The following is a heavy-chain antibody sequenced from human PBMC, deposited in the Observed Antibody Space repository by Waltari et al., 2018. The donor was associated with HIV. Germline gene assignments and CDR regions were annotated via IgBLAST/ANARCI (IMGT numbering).Heavy chain of an antibody. CDR1: GFTFSLYW. V-gene: IGHV3-7*01. J-gene: IGHJ3*02. Sequence: PGGSLRLSCAASGFTFSLYWMSWVRQAPGKGLEWVANIKQDGSEKHYVDSVKGRFTISRDNAKKSLYLQMNSLRAEDTAVYYCARMGLMMYAIGAFDIWGQGTMVTVSS. D-gene: IGHD2-8*01. CDR2: IKQDGSEK. CDR3: ARMGLMMYAIGAFDI.